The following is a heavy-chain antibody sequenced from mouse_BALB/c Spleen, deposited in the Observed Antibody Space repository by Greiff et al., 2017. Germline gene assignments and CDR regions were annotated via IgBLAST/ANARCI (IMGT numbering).Heavy chain of an antibody. CDR3: ARGKNYASFDY. CDR1: GFTFSSFG. CDR2: ISSGSSTI. Sequence: EVQGVESGGGLVQPGGSRKLSCAASGFTFSSFGMHWVRQAPEKGLEWVAYISSGSSTIYYADTVKGRFTISRDNPKNTLFLQMTSLRSEDTAMYYCARGKNYASFDYWGQGTTLTVSS. D-gene: IGHD1-1*01. J-gene: IGHJ2*01. V-gene: IGHV5-17*02.